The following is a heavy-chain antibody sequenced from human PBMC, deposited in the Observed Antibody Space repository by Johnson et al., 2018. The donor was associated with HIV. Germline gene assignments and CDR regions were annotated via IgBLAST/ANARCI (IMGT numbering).Heavy chain of an antibody. CDR3: VKGMDSSSWYAFDI. CDR1: GFTFSSYD. D-gene: IGHD6-13*01. Sequence: QVQLVESGGGLVQPGWSLRLSCAASGFTFSSYDMHWVRQATGKGLEWVAVISYDGSNKYYVDSVKGRFTISRDNSKNTLYLQMNSLRAEDTAIYYCVKGMDSSSWYAFDIWGQGTMVTVSS. J-gene: IGHJ3*02. CDR2: ISYDGSNK. V-gene: IGHV3-30*18.